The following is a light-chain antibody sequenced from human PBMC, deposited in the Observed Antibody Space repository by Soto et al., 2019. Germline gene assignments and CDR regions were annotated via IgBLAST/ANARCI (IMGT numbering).Light chain of an antibody. V-gene: IGLV2-11*01. Sequence: QSVLTQPRSVSGSPGQSVTISCTRTSSYIGPYDHVAWYQQHPGKAPKLIIFAVSKRPSGVSNRFSGSKSGSTASLIISRLQTEDEADYYCVSYTSSTTYVFGTGTKVTVL. CDR2: AVS. CDR3: VSYTSSTTYV. J-gene: IGLJ1*01. CDR1: SSYIGPYDH.